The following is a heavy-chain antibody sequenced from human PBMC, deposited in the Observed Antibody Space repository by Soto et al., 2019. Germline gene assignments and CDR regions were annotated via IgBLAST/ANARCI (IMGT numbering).Heavy chain of an antibody. D-gene: IGHD6-13*01. J-gene: IGHJ5*02. Sequence: EMQLLESGGGLVQPGGSLRLSCAASGFTFTSYAISWVRQAQGKGLEWVSGVNTPGGNTYYAESVKGRFTISRDNSKNIVYLQMNRLRAEDTAVYYCARGAAAAGTDWFDAWGKGTPVTVSS. CDR3: ARGAAAAGTDWFDA. V-gene: IGHV3-23*01. CDR2: VNTPGGNT. CDR1: GFTFTSYA.